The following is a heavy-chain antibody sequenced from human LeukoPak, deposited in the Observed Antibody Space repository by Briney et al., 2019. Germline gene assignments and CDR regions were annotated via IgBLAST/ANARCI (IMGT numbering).Heavy chain of an antibody. V-gene: IGHV3-23*01. Sequence: GGSLRLSCSASGVTFSSYAMSCVRQAPGRGRGWGSAISGSGGSTYYADSVKGRFTISRDNSKDTLYLQMNSLRAEDTAVYYCAREKGIAVAGPGFDYWGQGTLVTVSS. J-gene: IGHJ4*02. CDR2: ISGSGGST. D-gene: IGHD6-19*01. CDR1: GVTFSSYA. CDR3: AREKGIAVAGPGFDY.